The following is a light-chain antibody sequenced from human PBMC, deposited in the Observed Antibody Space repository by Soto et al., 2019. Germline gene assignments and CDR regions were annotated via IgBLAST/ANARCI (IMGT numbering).Light chain of an antibody. J-gene: IGKJ1*01. CDR3: QKYDSAPRT. CDR1: QDINNY. V-gene: IGKV1-27*01. CDR2: SAS. Sequence: DIQMTQSPSSLSASVGDRVTITCRASQDINNYLDWYQQKAGKVPKLLIYSASTLQSEVPTRFSGSGSGTDFTLTITSLQPEDVATYYCQKYDSAPRTFCQGTKVEIK.